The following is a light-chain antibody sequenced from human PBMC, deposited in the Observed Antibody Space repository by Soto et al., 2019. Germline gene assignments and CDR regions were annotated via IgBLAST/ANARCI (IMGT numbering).Light chain of an antibody. CDR2: DAS. CDR1: QSVSSY. Sequence: EIVLTQSPATLSLSPGERATLSCRASQSVSSYLAWYQQKPGQAPRLLIYDASNRATGIPARFSGSGSGTDFTLTISSLETEDFAVYYCQQRSNWPRTFGQGTLLEI. CDR3: QQRSNWPRT. V-gene: IGKV3-11*01. J-gene: IGKJ5*01.